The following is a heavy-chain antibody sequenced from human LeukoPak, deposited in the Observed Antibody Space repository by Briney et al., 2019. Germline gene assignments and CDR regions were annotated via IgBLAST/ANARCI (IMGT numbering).Heavy chain of an antibody. Sequence: SETLSLTCTVSGGSISSSSYYWSWIRQPPGKGLEWIGYIYYSGSTYYNPSLKSRVTISVDTSKNQFSLKLSSVTAADTAVYYCARDARNSQLPTGFDYWGRGTLVTVSS. V-gene: IGHV4-31*03. CDR3: ARDARNSQLPTGFDY. CDR2: IYYSGST. D-gene: IGHD1-1*01. J-gene: IGHJ4*02. CDR1: GGSISSSSYY.